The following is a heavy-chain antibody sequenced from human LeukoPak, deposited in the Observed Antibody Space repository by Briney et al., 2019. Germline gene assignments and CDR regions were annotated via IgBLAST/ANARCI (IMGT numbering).Heavy chain of an antibody. CDR1: GFSFSSYS. J-gene: IGHJ4*02. V-gene: IGHV3-23*01. D-gene: IGHD2-15*01. Sequence: GGSLRHSCAASGFSFSSYSMNWVRQAPGKGLEWVSAISGSGGSTYYADSVKGRFTISRDNSKNTLYLQMNSLRAEDTAVYYCARDPVVEPLDYWGQGSLVTVSS. CDR2: ISGSGGST. CDR3: ARDPVVEPLDY.